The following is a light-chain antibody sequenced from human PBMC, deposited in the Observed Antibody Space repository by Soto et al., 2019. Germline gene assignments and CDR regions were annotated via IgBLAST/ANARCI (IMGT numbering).Light chain of an antibody. CDR3: QQSSTATRT. CDR2: GAS. J-gene: IGKJ1*01. V-gene: IGKV1-39*01. CDR1: QNIGSS. Sequence: DIQMTQSPSSLSASVGDRVTITCRASQNIGSSLNWYQQKPGKAPKALIHGASSLRSGVPSRFSGSGSETDFTLTISSLQPDDFATYYCQQSSTATRTFGQGTKVEIK.